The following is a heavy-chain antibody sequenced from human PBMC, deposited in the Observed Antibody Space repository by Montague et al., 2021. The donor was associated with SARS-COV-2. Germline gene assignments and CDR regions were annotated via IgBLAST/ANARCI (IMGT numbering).Heavy chain of an antibody. Sequence: SETLSLTCTVSGGSISSQTSCWGWVRLPPGKGLEWIGSICYSGMAHYTPSLKSRLIISRDTSKTHVSLKLRSVTAADTAVYYCASTVDYYAHFDSWGQGTLVSVSS. CDR2: ICYSGMA. J-gene: IGHJ4*02. D-gene: IGHD3-22*01. V-gene: IGHV4-39*07. CDR1: GGSISSQTSC. CDR3: ASTVDYYAHFDS.